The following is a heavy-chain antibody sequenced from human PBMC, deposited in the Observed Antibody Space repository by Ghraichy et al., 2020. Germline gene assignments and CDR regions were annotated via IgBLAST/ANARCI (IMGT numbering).Heavy chain of an antibody. CDR2: IIPIFGTA. CDR3: ARVGVRFLEWLSHQGFDP. V-gene: IGHV1-69*13. CDR1: GGTFSSYA. D-gene: IGHD3-3*01. Sequence: SVKVSCKASGGTFSSYAISWVRQAPGQGLEWMGGIIPIFGTANYAQKFQGRVTITADESTSTAYMELSSLRSEDTAVYYCARVGVRFLEWLSHQGFDPWGQGTLVTVSS. J-gene: IGHJ5*02.